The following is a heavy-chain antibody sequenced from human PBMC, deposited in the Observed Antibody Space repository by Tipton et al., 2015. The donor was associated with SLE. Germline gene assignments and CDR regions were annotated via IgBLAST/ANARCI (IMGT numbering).Heavy chain of an antibody. CDR3: ARGGLGSDLRGSIYLGL. J-gene: IGHJ1*01. Sequence: TLSLTCTVSGTSISGYYWNWIRQSPGRGLEWAGYISYSGNTNYNPSLKRRVTISVDTSKTHFSLNLSSVTAADTAVYYCARGGLGSDLRGSIYLGLWGQGALVTVSS. CDR1: GTSISGYY. CDR2: ISYSGNT. V-gene: IGHV4-59*01. D-gene: IGHD7-27*01.